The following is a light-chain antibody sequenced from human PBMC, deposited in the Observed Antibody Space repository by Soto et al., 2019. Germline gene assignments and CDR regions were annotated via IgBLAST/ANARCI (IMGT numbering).Light chain of an antibody. J-gene: IGLJ1*01. CDR1: SSDVGGYNY. V-gene: IGLV2-14*01. Sequence: QPVLTQPPSASGTPGQRVTISCSGTSSDVGGYNYVSWYQQHPGKAPKLMIYDVSNRPSGVSNRFSGSKSGNTASLTISGLQAEDEADYYCSSYTSSSTLYVFGTGTKVTVL. CDR3: SSYTSSSTLYV. CDR2: DVS.